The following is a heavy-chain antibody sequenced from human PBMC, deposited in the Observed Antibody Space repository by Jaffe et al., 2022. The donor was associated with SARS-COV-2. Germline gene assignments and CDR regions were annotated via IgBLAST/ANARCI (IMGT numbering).Heavy chain of an antibody. CDR3: ATKNYYDSSGYLY. CDR1: GFTFSSYG. D-gene: IGHD3-22*01. CDR2: ISYDGSNK. V-gene: IGHV3-30*03. J-gene: IGHJ4*02. Sequence: QVQLVESGGGVVQPGRSLRLSCAASGFTFSSYGMHWVRQAPGKGLEWVAVISYDGSNKYYADSVKGRFTISRDNSKNTLYLQMNSLRAEDTAVYYCATKNYYDSSGYLYWGQGTLVTVSS.